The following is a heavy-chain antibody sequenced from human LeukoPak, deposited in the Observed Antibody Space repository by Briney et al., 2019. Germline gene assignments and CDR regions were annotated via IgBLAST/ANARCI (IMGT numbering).Heavy chain of an antibody. J-gene: IGHJ4*02. Sequence: PGGSLRLSCAASGFTFRNYWMGWVRQAPGKGLEWVANTKPDGSAEYYADSVRGRFTTSRDNANNLLYLQMNTLRGEDTALYYCAKHQESFAGLPALDSWGQGSLVTVSS. V-gene: IGHV3-7*03. CDR1: GFTFRNYW. CDR3: AKHQESFAGLPALDS. D-gene: IGHD6-13*01. CDR2: TKPDGSAE.